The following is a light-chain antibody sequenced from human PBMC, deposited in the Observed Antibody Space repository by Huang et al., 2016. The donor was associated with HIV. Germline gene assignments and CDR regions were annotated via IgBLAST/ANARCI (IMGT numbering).Light chain of an antibody. CDR1: QAVSNS. Sequence: DTQMTQSPSSLSASVGDRVTITCRASQAVSNSLAWYQQRPGKAPKLLLYATSRLQSGGPSRFTGSGSGTDYTLTISSLQPEDFATYYCQQYYSFPQTFGQGTKVEI. CDR3: QQYYSFPQT. J-gene: IGKJ1*01. V-gene: IGKV1-NL1*01. CDR2: ATS.